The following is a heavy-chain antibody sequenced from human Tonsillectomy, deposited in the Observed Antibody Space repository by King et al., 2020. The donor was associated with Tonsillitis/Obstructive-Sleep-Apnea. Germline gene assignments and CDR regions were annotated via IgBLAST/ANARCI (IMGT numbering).Heavy chain of an antibody. J-gene: IGHJ4*02. CDR3: ARGRSSWESDFDY. V-gene: IGHV3-21*01. D-gene: IGHD1-26*01. CDR2: ITSYI. Sequence: QLVQSGGGLVRPGGSLRLSCTASGFTFSSYSMSWVRQAPGKGLEWVSSITSYIYYADSGKGRFTIARENATNSLYLQMNSLRAEDTAVYYCARGRSSWESDFDYWGQGTLVTVSS. CDR1: GFTFSSYS.